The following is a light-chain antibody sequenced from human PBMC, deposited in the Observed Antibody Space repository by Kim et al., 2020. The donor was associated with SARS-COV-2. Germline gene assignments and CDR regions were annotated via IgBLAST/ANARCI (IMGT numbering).Light chain of an antibody. CDR1: SSDVGSYNY. J-gene: IGLJ3*02. V-gene: IGLV2-14*03. CDR2: DVS. CDR3: SSYTSISTVV. Sequence: QSALTQPASVSGSPVQSITISCTGTSSDVGSYNYVSWYQQHPGKVPKLMISDVSNRPSGVSNRFSGSKSGNTASLTISGLQAEDEADYYCSSYTSISTVVFGGGTQLTVL.